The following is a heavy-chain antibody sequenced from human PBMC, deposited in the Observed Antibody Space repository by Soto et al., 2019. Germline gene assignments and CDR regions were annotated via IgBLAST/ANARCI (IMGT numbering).Heavy chain of an antibody. J-gene: IGHJ4*02. V-gene: IGHV3-23*01. CDR2: ISGNGGT. CDR3: AKDAPGSGWLSDY. Sequence: EVQLLESGGGLVQPGGSLRLSCAASGCTFSIYAMSWVRQVPGKGLEWVSTISGNGGTSYADFVRGRFTISRDNSKNTLYLQMNSLRVDDTAIYYCAKDAPGSGWLSDYWGQGTLVTVSS. CDR1: GCTFSIYA. D-gene: IGHD3-22*01.